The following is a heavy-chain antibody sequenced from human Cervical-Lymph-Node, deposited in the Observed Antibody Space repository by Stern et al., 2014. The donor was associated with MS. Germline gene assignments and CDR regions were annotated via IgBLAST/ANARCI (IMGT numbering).Heavy chain of an antibody. Sequence: EVQLVESGGSLVQPGGSLRLSCAASGFTINSYVMSWVRQAPGQGLEWVSSISSGGCSTYYADSVKGRFTISRDNSKNTLHLQMNSLRAEDTAVYYCARGCYSSSCSNWGQGTLVTVSS. J-gene: IGHJ4*02. CDR3: ARGCYSSSCSN. D-gene: IGHD6-13*01. CDR2: ISSGGCST. CDR1: GFTINSYV. V-gene: IGHV3-23*04.